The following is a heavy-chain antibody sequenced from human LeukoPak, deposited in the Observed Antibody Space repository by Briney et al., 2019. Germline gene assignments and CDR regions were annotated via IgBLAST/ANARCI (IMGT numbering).Heavy chain of an antibody. CDR1: GFIVSSNY. J-gene: IGHJ6*02. CDR3: ARGWSVGMDV. V-gene: IGHV3-53*01. Sequence: GGSLRLSCAASGFIVSSNYMSWVRQAPGKGLEWVSVIYSGGNTYYADSVKGRFTISRDSSKNAVYLQMNGLRAEDTAVYYCARGWSVGMDVWGQGTTVTVSS. CDR2: IYSGGNT.